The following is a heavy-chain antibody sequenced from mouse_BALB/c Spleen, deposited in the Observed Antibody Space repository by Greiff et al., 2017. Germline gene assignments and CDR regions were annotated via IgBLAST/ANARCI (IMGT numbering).Heavy chain of an antibody. D-gene: IGHD2-4*01. CDR1: GYTFTSYV. V-gene: IGHV1-14*01. J-gene: IGHJ2*01. CDR3: ARRQVIYYDYDGSDY. CDR2: INPYNDGT. Sequence: VQLQQSGPELVKPGASVKMSCKASGYTFTSYVMHWVKQKPGQGLEWIGYINPYNDGTKYNEKFKGKATLTSDKSSSTAYMELSSLTSEDSAVYYCARRQVIYYDYDGSDYWGQGTTLTVSS.